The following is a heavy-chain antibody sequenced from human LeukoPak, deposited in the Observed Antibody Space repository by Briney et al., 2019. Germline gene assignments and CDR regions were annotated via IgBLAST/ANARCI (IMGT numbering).Heavy chain of an antibody. J-gene: IGHJ6*03. Sequence: GGSLRLSCAASGFTFDDYGMSWVRQAPGKGLEWVSGINWNGGSTGYADSVKGRFTISRDNAKNSLYLQMNSPRAEDTALYYCARVGPPYYYMDVWGKGTTVTVSS. CDR2: INWNGGST. V-gene: IGHV3-20*04. CDR3: ARVGPPYYYMDV. CDR1: GFTFDDYG.